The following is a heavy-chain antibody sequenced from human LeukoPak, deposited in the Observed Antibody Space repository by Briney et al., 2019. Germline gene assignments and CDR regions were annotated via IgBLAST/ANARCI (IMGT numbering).Heavy chain of an antibody. Sequence: ASVKVSCKASGYTFTSYGISWVRQAPGQGLEWMGWISAYNGNTNYARKLQGRVTMTTDTSTSTAYMELRSLRSDDTAVYYCARDQAKVGATTSYSPYYYYGMDVWGQGTTVTVSS. CDR1: GYTFTSYG. D-gene: IGHD1-26*01. CDR2: ISAYNGNT. V-gene: IGHV1-18*01. CDR3: ARDQAKVGATTSYSPYYYYGMDV. J-gene: IGHJ6*02.